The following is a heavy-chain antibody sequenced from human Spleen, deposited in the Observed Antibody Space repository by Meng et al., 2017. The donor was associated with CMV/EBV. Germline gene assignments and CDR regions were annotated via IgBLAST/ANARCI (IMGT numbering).Heavy chain of an antibody. CDR1: GISIRSGGYY. D-gene: IGHD3-10*01. J-gene: IGHJ4*02. V-gene: IGHV4-31*03. Sequence: TCTVSGISIRSGGYYWSWNRQRPGKGLEWIGYISYTGSTGYSPSLKSRVIISVDTSKNQFSLNMRSVTAADTALYYCAKVRASGTEDYWGPGTLVTVSS. CDR3: AKVRASGTEDY. CDR2: ISYTGST.